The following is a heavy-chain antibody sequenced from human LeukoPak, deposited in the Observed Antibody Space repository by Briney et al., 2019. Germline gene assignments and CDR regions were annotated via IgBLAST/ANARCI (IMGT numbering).Heavy chain of an antibody. V-gene: IGHV1-69*06. CDR2: IIPIFGTA. J-gene: IGHJ4*02. D-gene: IGHD3-10*01. CDR3: AYSYYYGSGRPFDY. Sequence: SVKVSCKASGGTFSSYAISWVRQAPGQGLEWMGGIIPIFGTANYAQKFQGRVTITADKSTSTAYMELSSLRSEDTAVYYCAYSYYYGSGRPFDYWGQGTLVTVSP. CDR1: GGTFSSYA.